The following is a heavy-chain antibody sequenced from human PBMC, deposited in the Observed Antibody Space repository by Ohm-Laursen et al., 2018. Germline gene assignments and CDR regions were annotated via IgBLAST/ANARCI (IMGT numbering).Heavy chain of an antibody. V-gene: IGHV4-59*01. CDR2: ISYTGST. D-gene: IGHD4-11*01. Sequence: PSETLSLTCTVSGGSINNYYLSWVRQPPGKGPEWIGYISYTGSTDYNPSLKSRVTVSLDTSKNQFSLKLTSVTAADTAVYYCARSSIYSNFYYYYAMDVWAKGPRSPSP. J-gene: IGHJ6*02. CDR1: GGSINNYY. CDR3: ARSSIYSNFYYYYAMDV.